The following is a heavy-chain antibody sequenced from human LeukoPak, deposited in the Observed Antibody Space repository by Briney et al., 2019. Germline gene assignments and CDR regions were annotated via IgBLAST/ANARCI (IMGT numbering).Heavy chain of an antibody. Sequence: SETLSLTCADYGGSLSGHYWSWIRQPPGKGLEWIGEIKHSGSTNYNPSLKSRVTISVDTSKNQFSLKLSSVTAADTAVYYCAREAVDITIFGVVLNYFDPWGQGALVTVSS. J-gene: IGHJ5*02. V-gene: IGHV4-34*01. CDR1: GGSLSGHY. D-gene: IGHD3-3*01. CDR2: IKHSGST. CDR3: AREAVDITIFGVVLNYFDP.